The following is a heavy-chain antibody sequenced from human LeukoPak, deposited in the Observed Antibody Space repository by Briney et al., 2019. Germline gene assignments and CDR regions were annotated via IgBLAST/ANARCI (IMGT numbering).Heavy chain of an antibody. D-gene: IGHD6-19*01. Sequence: GESLKISCKGSGYSFTSYWIDWVRLLPGKGLEWMGIIYPADSDTRYSPSFQGQVTISADKSISTAYLQWSSLKASDTAMYYCARQDLGSGWANFDYWGQGTLVTVSS. CDR3: ARQDLGSGWANFDY. V-gene: IGHV5-51*01. J-gene: IGHJ4*02. CDR2: IYPADSDT. CDR1: GYSFTSYW.